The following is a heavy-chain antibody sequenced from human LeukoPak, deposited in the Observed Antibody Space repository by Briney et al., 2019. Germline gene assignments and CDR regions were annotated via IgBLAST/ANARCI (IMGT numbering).Heavy chain of an antibody. CDR1: GFTFSRFS. Sequence: GGSLRLSCEASGFTFSRFSMNWVRQAPGKGLEWVAVIWYDGSNKYYADSVKGRFTISRDNSKNTLYLQMNSLRAEDTAVYYCARDGDYYGSGGFDYWGQGTLVTVSS. CDR2: IWYDGSNK. D-gene: IGHD3-10*01. V-gene: IGHV3-33*01. CDR3: ARDGDYYGSGGFDY. J-gene: IGHJ4*02.